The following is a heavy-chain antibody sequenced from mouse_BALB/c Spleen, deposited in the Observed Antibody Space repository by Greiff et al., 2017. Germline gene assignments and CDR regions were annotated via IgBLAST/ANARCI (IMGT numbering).Heavy chain of an antibody. CDR3: AGHDAVVATDAMDY. CDR1: GFAFSSYD. D-gene: IGHD1-1*01. Sequence: EVHLVESGGGLVKPGGSLKLSCAASGFAFSSYDMSWVRQTPEKRLEWVAYISSGGGSTYYPDTVKGRFTISRDNAKNTLYLQMRSLKSEDTAMYYYAGHDAVVATDAMDYWGQGTSVTVSS. CDR2: ISSGGGST. J-gene: IGHJ4*01. V-gene: IGHV5-12-1*01.